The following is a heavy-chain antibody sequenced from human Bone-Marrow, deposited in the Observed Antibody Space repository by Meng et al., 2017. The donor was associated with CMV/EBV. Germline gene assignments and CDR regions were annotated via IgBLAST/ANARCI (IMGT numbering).Heavy chain of an antibody. CDR3: ARSSDITGSLDY. Sequence: SETLSLTCTVSGGSISSYYWSWIRQPAGKGLEWIGRIYTSGSTNYNPSLKSRVTMSVDTSKNQFSLKLSSVTAADTAVYCCARSSDITGSLDYWGQGTLVTVSS. V-gene: IGHV4-4*07. CDR1: GGSISSYY. D-gene: IGHD3-10*01. J-gene: IGHJ4*02. CDR2: IYTSGST.